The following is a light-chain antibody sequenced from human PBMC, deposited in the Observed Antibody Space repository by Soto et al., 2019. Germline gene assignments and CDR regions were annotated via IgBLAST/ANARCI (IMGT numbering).Light chain of an antibody. Sequence: IQLTQSPSSLSASVGDRVTITCRASQGISSYLAWYQQKPGKAPKLLIYAASTLQSGVPSRFSGSGSGTDFTLTISSLQPEDFAVYYCLQYNNWPWTSGQGTKVDIK. J-gene: IGKJ1*01. CDR1: QGISSY. CDR3: LQYNNWPWT. V-gene: IGKV1-9*01. CDR2: AAS.